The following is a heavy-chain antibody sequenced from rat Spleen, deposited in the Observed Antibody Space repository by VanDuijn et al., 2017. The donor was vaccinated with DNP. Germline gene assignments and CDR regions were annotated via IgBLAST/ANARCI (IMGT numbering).Heavy chain of an antibody. CDR2: ISPSGSRP. CDR1: GFTFSDFN. CDR3: TSPVPSGHDVMDA. D-gene: IGHD4-3*01. J-gene: IGHJ4*01. V-gene: IGHV5-7*01. Sequence: EVQLVESGGGLVQPGRSLKLSCAASGFTFSDFNMAWVRQTPKKGLKWVAAISPSGSRPYSPDSVKGRFTISRDTAKSSLYLQMNSLKSEDTATYYCTSPVPSGHDVMDAWGQGTSVTVSS.